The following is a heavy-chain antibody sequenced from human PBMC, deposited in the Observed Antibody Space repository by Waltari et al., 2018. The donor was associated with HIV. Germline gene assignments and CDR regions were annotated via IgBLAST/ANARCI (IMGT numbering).Heavy chain of an antibody. CDR3: ARDGHFYDSRPLDH. J-gene: IGHJ4*02. CDR2: ISYGGRNK. D-gene: IGHD3-22*01. V-gene: IGHV3-30*04. CDR1: GFTFSPFA. Sequence: QVQLVESGGGVVQPGGSLRLSCVASGFTFSPFAFHWVRQAPGKGLGWVALISYGGRNKVDADSVKGRFTISRDNSKNTLYLQMNSLRAEDTAVYYCARDGHFYDSRPLDHWGQGTLVTVSS.